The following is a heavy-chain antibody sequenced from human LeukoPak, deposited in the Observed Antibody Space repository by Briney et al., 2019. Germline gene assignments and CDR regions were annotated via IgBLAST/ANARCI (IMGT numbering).Heavy chain of an antibody. Sequence: GGSLRLSCAASGFTFSRKTMNWVRQAPGKGLEWVSYISSDGGTIYYADSVRGRFTISRDNAKNSLYLQMNSLRAEDTAVYYCARVGAIVARLPHYDYWGQGTLVTVSS. CDR2: ISSDGGTI. CDR3: ARVGAIVARLPHYDY. CDR1: GFTFSRKT. V-gene: IGHV3-48*01. J-gene: IGHJ4*02. D-gene: IGHD5-12*01.